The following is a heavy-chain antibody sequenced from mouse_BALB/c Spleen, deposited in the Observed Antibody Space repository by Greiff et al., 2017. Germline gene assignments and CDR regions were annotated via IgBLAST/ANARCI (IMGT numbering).Heavy chain of an antibody. CDR3: ARDQRYGNHQAWFAY. CDR1: GFSLTSYG. V-gene: IGHV2-9*02. D-gene: IGHD2-1*01. J-gene: IGHJ3*01. CDR2: IWAGGST. Sequence: QVQLQQSGPGLVAPSQSLSITCTVSGFSLTSYGVHWVRQPPGKGLEWLGVIWAGGSTNYNSALMSRLSISKDNSKSQVFLKMNSLQTDDTAMYYCARDQRYGNHQAWFAYWGQGTLVTVSA.